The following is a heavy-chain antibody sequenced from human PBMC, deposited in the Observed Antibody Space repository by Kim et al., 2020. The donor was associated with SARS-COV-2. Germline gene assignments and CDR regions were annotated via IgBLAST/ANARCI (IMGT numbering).Heavy chain of an antibody. V-gene: IGHV3-21*01. CDR2: ISSSSSYI. CDR3: ARGQIYYDFWSGPSPYGMDV. J-gene: IGHJ6*02. Sequence: GGSLRLSCAASGFTFSSYSMNWVRQAPGKGLEWVPSISSSSSYIYYADSVKGRFTISRDNAKNSLYLQMNSLRAEDTAVYYCARGQIYYDFWSGPSPYGMDVWGQGTTVTVSS. D-gene: IGHD3-3*01. CDR1: GFTFSSYS.